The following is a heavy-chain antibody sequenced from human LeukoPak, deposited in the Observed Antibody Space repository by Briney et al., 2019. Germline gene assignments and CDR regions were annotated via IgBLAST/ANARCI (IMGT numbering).Heavy chain of an antibody. CDR1: GGSINSYY. V-gene: IGHV4-59*01. Sequence: SETLSLTCTVSGGSINSYYWSWIRQPPGKGLEWIGYFYSSGSTSYNPSLMSRATTSVDTSKNQFSLRLSSVTAADTAVYYCASIRDTAFRYWYFDLWGRGTLVTVSS. D-gene: IGHD5-18*01. CDR3: ASIRDTAFRYWYFDL. CDR2: FYSSGST. J-gene: IGHJ2*01.